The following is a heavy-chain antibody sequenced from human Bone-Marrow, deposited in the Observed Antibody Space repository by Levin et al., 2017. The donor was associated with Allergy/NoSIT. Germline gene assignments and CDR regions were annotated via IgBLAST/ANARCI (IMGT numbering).Heavy chain of an antibody. Sequence: PGGSLRLSCGASGFKFTDYTMHWVRQVPGKGLEWVSLISWNSKNREYADSVRGRFTISRDNSAYSLFLRMNGLRTEDTALYFCAKEYGDNYYGFDSWGQGTMVTVSS. CDR1: GFKFTDYT. D-gene: IGHD4-17*01. CDR2: ISWNSKNR. CDR3: AKEYGDNYYGFDS. J-gene: IGHJ4*02. V-gene: IGHV3-43*01.